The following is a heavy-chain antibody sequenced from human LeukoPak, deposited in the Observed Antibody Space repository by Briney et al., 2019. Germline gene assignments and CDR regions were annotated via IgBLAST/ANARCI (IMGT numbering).Heavy chain of an antibody. V-gene: IGHV3-23*01. J-gene: IGHJ4*02. D-gene: IGHD6-19*01. CDR3: AKGKPNSSGWYVFDY. Sequence: GGSLRLSCEASGFTFSGYAMNWVRQAPGKGLEWVSAISGGGGTTYYTDSVKGRFTISRDNSKNTLYLQMNSLRAEDTAVYYCAKGKPNSSGWYVFDYWGQGTLVTVSS. CDR2: ISGGGGTT. CDR1: GFTFSGYA.